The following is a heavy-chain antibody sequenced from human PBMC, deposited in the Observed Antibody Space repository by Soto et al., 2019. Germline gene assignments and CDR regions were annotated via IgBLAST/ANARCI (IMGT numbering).Heavy chain of an antibody. V-gene: IGHV4-59*08. CDR1: GGSISSYY. J-gene: IGHJ4*02. Sequence: SETLSLTCTVSGGSISSYYWSWIRQPPGKGLEWIGYIYYSGSTNYNPSLKSRVTISVDTSKNQFSLKLSSVTAADTAVYYCARLRYGLHRHYWGQAILVSVSS. CDR3: ARLRYGLHRHY. CDR2: IYYSGST. D-gene: IGHD4-17*01.